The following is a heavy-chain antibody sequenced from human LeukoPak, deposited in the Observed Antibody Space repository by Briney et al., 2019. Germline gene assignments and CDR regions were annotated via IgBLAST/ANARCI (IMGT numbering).Heavy chain of an antibody. CDR3: ARHKSVPLSMVRGVIMWIGY. CDR2: IYYSGST. D-gene: IGHD3-10*01. J-gene: IGHJ4*02. CDR1: GGSISSSSYY. V-gene: IGHV4-39*01. Sequence: PSQTLSLTCTVSGGSISSSSYYWGWIRQPPGKGLEWIGSIYYSGSTYYNPSLKSRVTISVDTSKNQFSLKLSSVTAADTAVYYCARHKSVPLSMVRGVIMWIGYWGQGTLVTVSS.